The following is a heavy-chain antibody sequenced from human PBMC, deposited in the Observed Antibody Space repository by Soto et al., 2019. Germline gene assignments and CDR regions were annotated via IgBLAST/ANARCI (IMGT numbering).Heavy chain of an antibody. CDR1: GFTFSNAW. V-gene: IGHV3-15*01. CDR2: IKSKTDGGTT. CDR3: TTEVKDVLRYFDWSTHRYYYYYMDV. J-gene: IGHJ6*03. Sequence: GGSLRLSCAASGFTFSNAWMSWVRQAPGKGLEWVGRIKSKTDGGTTDYAAPVKGRFTISRDDSKNTLYLQMNSLKTEDTAVYYCTTEVKDVLRYFDWSTHRYYYYYMDVWGKGTTVTVSS. D-gene: IGHD3-9*01.